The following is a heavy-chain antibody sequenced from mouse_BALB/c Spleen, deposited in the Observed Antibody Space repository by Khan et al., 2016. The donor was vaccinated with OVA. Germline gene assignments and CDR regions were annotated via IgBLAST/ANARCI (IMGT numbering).Heavy chain of an antibody. CDR3: ARDYWDVFAY. Sequence: VQLQQSGAELVKPGASVKLSCTASGFNIKDTYMHWVKQRPEQGLEWIGRIDPANGNTKYEPKFPGKATITADTSSNIAYLQLSSLTSEDTAVYYCARDYWDVFAYWGQGTLVTVSA. CDR2: IDPANGNT. V-gene: IGHV14-3*02. D-gene: IGHD4-1*01. J-gene: IGHJ3*01. CDR1: GFNIKDTY.